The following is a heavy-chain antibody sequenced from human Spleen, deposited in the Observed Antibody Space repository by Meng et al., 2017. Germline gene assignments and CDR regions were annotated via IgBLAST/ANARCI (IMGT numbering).Heavy chain of an antibody. CDR3: AKDPSLRPPTGEVLDL. J-gene: IGHJ5*02. D-gene: IGHD3-10*01. Sequence: VKRGKMGAKGRKPGASVTVTFKASGGNFRSYAIRWGRQAPGQGLEWVGWIRAYNGNTNNAQKFQGRVTMTTDTSTNTAYRGLRSLRSDDTAVYYCAKDPSLRPPTGEVLDLWGKGTLVTVSS. CDR1: GGNFRSYA. V-gene: IGHV1-18*01. CDR2: IRAYNGNT.